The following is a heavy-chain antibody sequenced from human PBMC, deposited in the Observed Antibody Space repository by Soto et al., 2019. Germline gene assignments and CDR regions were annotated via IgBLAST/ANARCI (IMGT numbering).Heavy chain of an antibody. Sequence: PGGSLRLSCAASGFTFSDYWMTWIRQAPGKGLEWVANIRQDAGERHYVDSVRGRFTIFRDNAKNSLYLQMSSLRAEDTAVYYCVTDLIVEVSSLYFWGQGALSPSP. V-gene: IGHV3-7*03. CDR2: IRQDAGER. CDR3: VTDLIVEVSSLYF. J-gene: IGHJ4*02. D-gene: IGHD1-26*01. CDR1: GFTFSDYW.